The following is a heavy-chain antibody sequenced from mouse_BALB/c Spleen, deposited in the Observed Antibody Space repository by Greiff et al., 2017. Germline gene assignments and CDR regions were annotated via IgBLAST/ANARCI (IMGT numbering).Heavy chain of an antibody. Sequence: VMLVESGPGLVAPSQSLSITCTVSGFSLTGYGVNWVRQPPGKGLEWLGMIWGDGSTDYNSALKSRLSISKDNSKSQVFLKMNSLQTDDTARYYCARGPYYYGSSLFDYWGQGTTLTVSS. CDR2: IWGDGST. CDR1: GFSLTGYG. J-gene: IGHJ2*01. CDR3: ARGPYYYGSSLFDY. V-gene: IGHV2-6-7*01. D-gene: IGHD1-1*01.